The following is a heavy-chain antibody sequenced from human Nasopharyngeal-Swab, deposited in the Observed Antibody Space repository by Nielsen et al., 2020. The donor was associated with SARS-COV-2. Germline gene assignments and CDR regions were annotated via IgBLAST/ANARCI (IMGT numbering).Heavy chain of an antibody. CDR1: GYTFTSYA. V-gene: IGHV1-8*01. Sequence: ASVNVSCKASGYTFTSYAITWVRQATGQGLEWMGWMNPNSGNTGYAQKFQGRVTMTRNTSISTAYMELSSLRSEDTAVYYCARTDGSGSYYDFDYWGQGTLVTVSS. J-gene: IGHJ4*02. D-gene: IGHD3-10*01. CDR3: ARTDGSGSYYDFDY. CDR2: MNPNSGNT.